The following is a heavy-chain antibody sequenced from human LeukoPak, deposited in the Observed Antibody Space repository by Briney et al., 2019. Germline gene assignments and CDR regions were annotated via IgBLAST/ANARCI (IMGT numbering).Heavy chain of an antibody. J-gene: IGHJ3*02. CDR3: ATDFSSGYPPIAFDI. CDR2: IYYSGST. D-gene: IGHD3-22*01. V-gene: IGHV4-59*01. CDR1: GFTFSSYS. Sequence: PGGSLRLSCAASGFTFSSYSMNWVRQAPGKGLEWIGYIYYSGSTNYNPSLKSRVTISVDTSKNQFSLKLSSVTAADTAVYYCATDFSSGYPPIAFDIWGQGTMVTVSS.